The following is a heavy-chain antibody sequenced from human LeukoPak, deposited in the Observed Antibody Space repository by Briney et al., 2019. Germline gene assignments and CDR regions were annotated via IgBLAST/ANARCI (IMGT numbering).Heavy chain of an antibody. D-gene: IGHD5-12*01. V-gene: IGHV3-30*04. J-gene: IGHJ6*03. CDR3: ARDHVDIVATIYVDYYYYYYMDV. CDR1: GFTFSSYA. Sequence: GGSLRLSCAASGFTFSSYAMHWVRQAPGKGLEWVAVISYDGSNKYYADSVKGRFTISRDNSKKTLYLQMNSLRAEDTAVYYCARDHVDIVATIYVDYYYYYYMDVWGKGTTVIVSS. CDR2: ISYDGSNK.